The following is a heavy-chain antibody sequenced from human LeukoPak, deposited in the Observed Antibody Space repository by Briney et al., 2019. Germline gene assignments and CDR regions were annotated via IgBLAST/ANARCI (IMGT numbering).Heavy chain of an antibody. CDR2: IYYSGST. V-gene: IGHV4-59*01. CDR1: GGSISSYY. CDR3: ARAGMVRGAFDP. D-gene: IGHD3-10*01. J-gene: IGHJ5*02. Sequence: KPSETLSLTCTASGGSISSYYWSWIRQPPGKGLEWIGYIYYSGSTNYNPSLKSRVTISVDTSKNQFSLKLSSVTAADTAVYYCARAGMVRGAFDPWGQGALVTVSS.